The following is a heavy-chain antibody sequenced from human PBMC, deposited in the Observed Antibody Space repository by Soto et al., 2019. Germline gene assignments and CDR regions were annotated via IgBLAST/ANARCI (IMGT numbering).Heavy chain of an antibody. CDR3: ARGSITIFGVVRPSGMDV. Sequence: SGGSLRLSCAASGFTVSSNYMSWVRQAPGKGLEWVSVIYTGGSTYYADSVKGRFTISRDNSKNTLYLQMNSLRAEDTAVYYCARGSITIFGVVRPSGMDVWGQGTTVTVSS. J-gene: IGHJ6*02. CDR2: IYTGGST. CDR1: GFTVSSNY. V-gene: IGHV3-53*01. D-gene: IGHD3-3*01.